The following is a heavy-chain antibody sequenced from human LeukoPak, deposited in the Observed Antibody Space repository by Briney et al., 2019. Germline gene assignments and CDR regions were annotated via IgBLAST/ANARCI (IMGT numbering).Heavy chain of an antibody. V-gene: IGHV3-48*02. J-gene: IGHJ4*02. D-gene: IGHD6-19*01. CDR1: GFSVSTKY. Sequence: PGGSLRLSCAVSGFSVSTKYMNWVRQAPGKGLEWVSYISSSSSTIYYADSVKGRFTISRDNAKNSLYLQMNSLRDEDTAVYYCARDRGGFIAVAGRFDYWGQGTLVTVSS. CDR2: ISSSSSTI. CDR3: ARDRGGFIAVAGRFDY.